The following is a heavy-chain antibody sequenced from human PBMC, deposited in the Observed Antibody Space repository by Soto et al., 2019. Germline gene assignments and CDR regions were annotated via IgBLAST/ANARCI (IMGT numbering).Heavy chain of an antibody. CDR1: GYTFANFG. D-gene: IGHD6-13*01. CDR3: ARAPQTAAPGTVDY. Sequence: GASVKVSCKASGYTFANFGVLWVRQAPGQGLEWMGWISPYNGNTQYEQKLQRRVTLTTDTSTSTAYMEVRSLRSDDTAVYYCARAPQTAAPGTVDYWGQGTLVTVSS. V-gene: IGHV1-18*01. J-gene: IGHJ4*02. CDR2: ISPYNGNT.